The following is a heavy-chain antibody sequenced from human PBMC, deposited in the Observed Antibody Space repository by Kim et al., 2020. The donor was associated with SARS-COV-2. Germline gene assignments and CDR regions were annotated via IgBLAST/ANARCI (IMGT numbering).Heavy chain of an antibody. J-gene: IGHJ4*02. CDR3: ARLYCTNGVCYDY. D-gene: IGHD2-8*01. Sequence: YAQKLQGRYTRTRKTSISTAYMELSRLRSDDTALYYCARLYCTNGVCYDYWGQGTLVTVSS. V-gene: IGHV1-2*02.